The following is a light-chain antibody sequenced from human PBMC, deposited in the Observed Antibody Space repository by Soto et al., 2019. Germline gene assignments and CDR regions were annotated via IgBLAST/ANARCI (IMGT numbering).Light chain of an antibody. J-gene: IGLJ3*02. Sequence: QSALTQPASVSGSPGQSITISCTGTSSDVGGYNYVSWHQQHPGKAPKVMIYEVNNRPSGVSNRFSGSKSGNTASLTISGLHAEDEADYYCSTYTISSTWVFGGGTKLTVL. CDR1: SSDVGGYNY. CDR3: STYTISSTWV. CDR2: EVN. V-gene: IGLV2-14*01.